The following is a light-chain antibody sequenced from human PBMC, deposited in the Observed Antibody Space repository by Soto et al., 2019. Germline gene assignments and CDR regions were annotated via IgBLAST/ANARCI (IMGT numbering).Light chain of an antibody. J-gene: IGLJ1*01. Sequence: QSVLTQPPSASGTPGQRVTISCSGTSSSIGNNRVNWYQQIPGTAPKLLIYSNIQRPSGVPDRFSGSKSGTSASLAITGLQSEDEADYYCGSWDSSLSAYVFGTGTKVTVL. V-gene: IGLV1-44*01. CDR3: GSWDSSLSAYV. CDR1: SSSIGNNR. CDR2: SNI.